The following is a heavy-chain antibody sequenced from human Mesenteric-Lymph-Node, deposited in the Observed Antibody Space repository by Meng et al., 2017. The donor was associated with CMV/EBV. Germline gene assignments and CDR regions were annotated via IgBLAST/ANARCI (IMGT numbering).Heavy chain of an antibody. D-gene: IGHD2-2*02. CDR1: GFTFSSYS. J-gene: IGHJ3*02. CDR2: ISNNYNYI. Sequence: GGSLRLSCAASGFTFSSYSMNWVRQAPGKGLEWVSSISNNYNYIYYVDSVKGRFTISRDNAKNSLFLQMNGLRAEDTAVYYCARLYTTTYGHSFDIWGQGTMVTVSS. V-gene: IGHV3-21*06. CDR3: ARLYTTTYGHSFDI.